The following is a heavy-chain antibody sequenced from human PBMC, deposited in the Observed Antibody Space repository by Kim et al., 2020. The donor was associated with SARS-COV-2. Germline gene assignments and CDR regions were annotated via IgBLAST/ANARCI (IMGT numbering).Heavy chain of an antibody. Sequence: GGSLRLSCAASGFTFSSYAMHWVRQAPGKGLEWVAVISYDGSNKYYADSVKGRFTISRDNSKNTLYLQMNSLRAEDTAVYYCARVAAYPWYYYGMDVWGQGTTVTGSS. CDR3: ARVAAYPWYYYGMDV. CDR2: ISYDGSNK. CDR1: GFTFSSYA. V-gene: IGHV3-30*04. D-gene: IGHD2-15*01. J-gene: IGHJ6*02.